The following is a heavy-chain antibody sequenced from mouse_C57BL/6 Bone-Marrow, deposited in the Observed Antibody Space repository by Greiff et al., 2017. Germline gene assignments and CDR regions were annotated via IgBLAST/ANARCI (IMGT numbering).Heavy chain of an antibody. CDR2: INPGSGGT. J-gene: IGHJ3*01. V-gene: IGHV1-54*01. CDR1: GYAFTNYL. CDR3: ARSYYYGSNFFAY. Sequence: QVQLQQSGAELVRPGTSVKVSCKASGYAFTNYLIEWVKQRPGQGLEWIGVINPGSGGTNYTAKFKGKATLTADKSSSTAYMQLSSLTSEDSAVYFCARSYYYGSNFFAYWGQGTLVTVSA. D-gene: IGHD1-1*01.